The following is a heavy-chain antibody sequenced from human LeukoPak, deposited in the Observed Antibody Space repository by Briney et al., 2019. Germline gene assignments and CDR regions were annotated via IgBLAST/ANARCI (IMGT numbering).Heavy chain of an antibody. CDR1: GASFNSDDQC. D-gene: IGHD3-22*01. CDR3: SRGLDSRKLGY. CDR2: IHPSGML. Sequence: PSETLSLTCTVSGASFNSDDQCWNWIRQSPGKGLEWIGSIHPSGMLYNNPSLESRVTMSRDTPKIQFSLNLNSVTAADTAVYFCSRGLDSRKLGYWGQGILVTVSS. V-gene: IGHV4-31*03. J-gene: IGHJ4*02.